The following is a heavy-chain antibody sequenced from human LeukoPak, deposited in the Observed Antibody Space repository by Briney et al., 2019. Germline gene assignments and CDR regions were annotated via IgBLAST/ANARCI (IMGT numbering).Heavy chain of an antibody. CDR1: GGSISSSSYY. D-gene: IGHD6-13*01. Sequence: SETLSLTCTVSGGSISSSSYYWGWLRQPAGKGLEWIGRIYTSGSTNYNPSLKSRVTMSVDTSKSQFSLKLSSVTAADTAVYYCARLYSSSWYYFDYWGQGTLVTVSS. CDR2: IYTSGST. J-gene: IGHJ4*02. CDR3: ARLYSSSWYYFDY. V-gene: IGHV4-61*02.